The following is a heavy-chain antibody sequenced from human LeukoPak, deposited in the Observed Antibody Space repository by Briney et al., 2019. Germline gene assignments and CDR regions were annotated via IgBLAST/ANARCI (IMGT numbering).Heavy chain of an antibody. CDR2: IYSGGST. Sequence: GGSLRLSCAASGFTVSSNYMSWVRQAPGKGLEWVSVIYSGGSTYYADSVKGRFTISRDNSKNTLYLQMNSLKTEDTAVYYCTTAAAGTFDYWGQGTLVTVSS. J-gene: IGHJ4*02. D-gene: IGHD6-13*01. CDR1: GFTVSSNY. CDR3: TTAAAGTFDY. V-gene: IGHV3-53*01.